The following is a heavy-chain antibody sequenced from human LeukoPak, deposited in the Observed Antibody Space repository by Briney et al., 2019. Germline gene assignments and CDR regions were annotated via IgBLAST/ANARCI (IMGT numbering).Heavy chain of an antibody. CDR1: GFTFSSYG. V-gene: IGHV3-33*01. Sequence: GGSLRLSCAASGFTFSSYGMHWVRQAPGKGLEWVAVIWYDGSNKYYADSVKGRFTISRDNSKNTLYLQMNSLKTEDTAVYYCTTFPFYGSVAVYWGQGTLVTVSS. CDR2: IWYDGSNK. D-gene: IGHD3-10*01. CDR3: TTFPFYGSVAVY. J-gene: IGHJ4*02.